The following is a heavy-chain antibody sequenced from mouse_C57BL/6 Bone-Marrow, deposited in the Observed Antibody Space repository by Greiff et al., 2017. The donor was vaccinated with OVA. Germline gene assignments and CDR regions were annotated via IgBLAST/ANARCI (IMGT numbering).Heavy chain of an antibody. V-gene: IGHV5-6*01. CDR2: ISSGGSYT. Sequence: EVQRVESGGDLVKPGGSLKLSCAASGFTFSSYGMSWVRQTPDKRLEWVATISSGGSYTYYPDSVKGRFTISRDNAKNTLYLQMSSLKSEDTAMYYCARQEGDGYYGPMDYWGQGTSVTVSS. J-gene: IGHJ4*01. CDR3: ARQEGDGYYGPMDY. CDR1: GFTFSSYG. D-gene: IGHD2-3*01.